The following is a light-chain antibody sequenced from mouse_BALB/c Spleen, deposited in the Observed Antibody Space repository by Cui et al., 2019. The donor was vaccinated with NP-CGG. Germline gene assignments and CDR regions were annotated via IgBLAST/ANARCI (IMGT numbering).Light chain of an antibody. J-gene: IGLJ1*01. V-gene: IGLV1*01. CDR1: TGAVTTSNY. CDR3: ALWYSNHWV. CDR2: GTN. Sequence: QAVVTQESALTTSPGATVTLTCRSSTGAVTTSNYVNWVHEKPDHLFTGLIGGTNNRVPGVPARFSGSLIGDKAALTITGAQTEDEAIYFCALWYSNHWVFGGGTKLTVL.